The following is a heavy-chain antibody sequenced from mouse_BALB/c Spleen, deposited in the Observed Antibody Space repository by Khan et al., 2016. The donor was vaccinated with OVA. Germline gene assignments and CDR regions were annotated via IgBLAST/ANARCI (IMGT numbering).Heavy chain of an antibody. D-gene: IGHD2-14*01. V-gene: IGHV1S81*02. Sequence: QVHVKQSGAELVNPGASVNLSCKASGYTLTSYWMHWVKQRPGQGLEWIGEINPSNGRTNYNEKFKSKATMTVDKSSSTAYMQLSSPTSEDSAVYYCARVRINFDYWGQGTTLTVSS. CDR1: GYTLTSYW. CDR3: ARVRINFDY. J-gene: IGHJ2*01. CDR2: INPSNGRT.